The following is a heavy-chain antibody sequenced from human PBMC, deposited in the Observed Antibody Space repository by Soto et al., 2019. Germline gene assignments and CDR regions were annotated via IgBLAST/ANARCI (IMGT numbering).Heavy chain of an antibody. CDR2: INHNGIT. J-gene: IGHJ4*02. CDR3: ATHYGSGGFFF. V-gene: IGHV4-34*01. CDR1: GGSFNDYY. Sequence: TLSLTCAVYGGSFNDYYWSWIRQSPVKGLEWIAEINHNGITNYNPSLKSRVTISRDASKSQFSLEVNSVTAADTAVYYCATHYGSGGFFFWGQGALVTVS. D-gene: IGHD3-10*01.